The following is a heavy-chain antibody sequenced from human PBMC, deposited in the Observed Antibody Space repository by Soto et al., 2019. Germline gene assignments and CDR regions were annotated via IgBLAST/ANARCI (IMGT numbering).Heavy chain of an antibody. J-gene: IGHJ3*02. CDR1: GGSISSYY. CDR3: ARGVEEYYDSSGPLGAFDI. CDR2: IYTSGST. D-gene: IGHD3-22*01. V-gene: IGHV4-4*07. Sequence: QVQLQESGPGLVKPSETLSLTCTVSGGSISSYYWSWIRQPAGKGLEWIGRIYTSGSTNYNPSLKSRLTMSVDTSKNQFSLKLSSVPDADTAVYYCARGVEEYYDSSGPLGAFDIWGQGTMVTVSS.